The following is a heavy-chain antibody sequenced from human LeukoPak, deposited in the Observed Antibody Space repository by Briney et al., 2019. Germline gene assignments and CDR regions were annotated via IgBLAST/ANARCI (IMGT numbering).Heavy chain of an antibody. CDR2: IYYSGST. CDR1: GGPVSSGSYY. J-gene: IGHJ4*02. CDR3: AGTRYYGSGSYVSAIDY. V-gene: IGHV4-61*01. D-gene: IGHD3-10*01. Sequence: SETLSLTCTVSGGPVSSGSYYWSWIRQPPGKGLEWIGYIYYSGSTNYNPSLKSRVTISVDTSKNQFSLKLSSVTAADTAVYYCAGTRYYGSGSYVSAIDYWGQGTLVTVSS.